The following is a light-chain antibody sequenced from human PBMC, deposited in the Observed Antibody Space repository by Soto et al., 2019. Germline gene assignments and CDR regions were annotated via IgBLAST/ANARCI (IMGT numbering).Light chain of an antibody. J-gene: IGKJ3*01. CDR2: DAS. Sequence: EIVLTQSPATLSLSPGERATLSCRASQSVSSYLAWYQQKPGQAPRLLIYDASNRATGIPARFSGSGSGTDFTLTISSLEPEDFAVYYCQQRSNWPPFTFDHRTNVDIK. CDR3: QQRSNWPPFT. CDR1: QSVSSY. V-gene: IGKV3-11*01.